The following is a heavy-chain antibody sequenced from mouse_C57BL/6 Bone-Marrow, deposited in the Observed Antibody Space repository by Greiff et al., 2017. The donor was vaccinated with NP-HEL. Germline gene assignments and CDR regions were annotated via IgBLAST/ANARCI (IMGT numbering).Heavy chain of an antibody. J-gene: IGHJ1*03. D-gene: IGHD2-1*01. CDR1: GYAFSSSW. V-gene: IGHV1-82*01. CDR3: ARVYYGNYVTPGGLDD. CDR2: IYPGDGDT. Sequence: VQLQQSGPELVKPGASVKISCKASGYAFSSSWMHWVKQRPGQGLEWIGRIYPGDGDTNYNGKFKGKATLTADKSSSTAYLQLSSLTSEDSAVYFCARVYYGNYVTPGGLDDWGTGTTVTVSS.